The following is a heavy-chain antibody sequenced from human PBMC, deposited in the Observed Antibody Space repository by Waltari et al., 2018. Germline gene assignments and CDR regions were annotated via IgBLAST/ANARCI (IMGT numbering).Heavy chain of an antibody. D-gene: IGHD5-12*01. Sequence: EVHLAESGGGVVQPGGSLRLSCTGPGFRFGDYWMHLVRQAPGKGLEWVSRINVDGGYISYGDSVKGRFTISRDNAKNTVFLQLNSLRADDTAVYFCARKAGSGYPYGPFYYDNWGQGTLVTVSS. J-gene: IGHJ4*02. CDR1: GFRFGDYW. V-gene: IGHV3-74*01. CDR2: INVDGGYI. CDR3: ARKAGSGYPYGPFYYDN.